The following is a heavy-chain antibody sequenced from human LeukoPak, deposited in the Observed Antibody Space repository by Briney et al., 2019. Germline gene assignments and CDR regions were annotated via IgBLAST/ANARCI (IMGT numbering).Heavy chain of an antibody. Sequence: SETLSLTCTVSGGSIDDYYWSWIRQPPGKGLEWIGYIYNTGSTSYNPSLQSRLTISIDTSKTQFSLRLTSVTAADTAVYFCARGVTQWGQGTLVTVS. D-gene: IGHD2-21*02. J-gene: IGHJ4*02. CDR1: GGSIDDYY. V-gene: IGHV4-59*01. CDR3: ARGVTQ. CDR2: IYNTGST.